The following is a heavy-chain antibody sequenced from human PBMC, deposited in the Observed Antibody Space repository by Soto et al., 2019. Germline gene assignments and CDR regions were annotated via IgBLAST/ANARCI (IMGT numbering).Heavy chain of an antibody. CDR3: ARAYTGQLPRRGDYYYALDV. Sequence: QLVESGGGLTQAGGSLRLSCVGSGFFFNNYDMHWVRQVRGKGLEWVSAIGAADDPYYSVSVKGRFIVSRDNAQKSLYLQTNTRRAANTAVFFCARAYTGQLPRRGDYYYALDVWGRGTTVTVSS. CDR2: IGAADDP. V-gene: IGHV3-13*05. J-gene: IGHJ6*02. CDR1: GFFFNNYD. D-gene: IGHD2-2*01.